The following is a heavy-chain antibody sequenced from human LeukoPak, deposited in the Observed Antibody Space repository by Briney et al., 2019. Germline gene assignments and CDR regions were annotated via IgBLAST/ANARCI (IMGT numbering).Heavy chain of an antibody. D-gene: IGHD2-15*01. V-gene: IGHV5-51*01. Sequence: AGESLKISCKGSGYSFTDYWIGWVRQMPGKGLEWMGTIYPGDSETRYSPSFQGQVTISADKSISTAYLQWSSLKASDTAMYYCARVLGYCSGGSCHDAFDIWGQGTMVTVSS. CDR1: GYSFTDYW. CDR3: ARVLGYCSGGSCHDAFDI. J-gene: IGHJ3*02. CDR2: IYPGDSET.